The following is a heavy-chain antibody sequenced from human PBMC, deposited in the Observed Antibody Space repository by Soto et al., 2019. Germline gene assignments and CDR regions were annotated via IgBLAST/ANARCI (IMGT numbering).Heavy chain of an antibody. CDR2: ISAYNGNT. Sequence: ASVKVSCKASGYTFTSYGISWVRQAPGQGLERMGWISAYNGNTNYAQKLQGRVTMTTDTSTSTAYMELRSLRSDDTAVYYCARPLYYYGSGTNPRGADYYYGMDVWGQGTTVTVS. D-gene: IGHD3-10*01. V-gene: IGHV1-18*01. CDR1: GYTFTSYG. J-gene: IGHJ6*02. CDR3: ARPLYYYGSGTNPRGADYYYGMDV.